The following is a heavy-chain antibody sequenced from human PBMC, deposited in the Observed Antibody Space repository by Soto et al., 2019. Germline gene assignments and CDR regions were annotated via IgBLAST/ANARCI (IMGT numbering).Heavy chain of an antibody. V-gene: IGHV4-4*02. CDR1: GGSISSSNW. J-gene: IGHJ6*02. CDR2: IYHSGST. D-gene: IGHD3-10*01. Sequence: SETLSLTCAVSGGSISSSNWWSWVRQPPGKGLEWIGEIYHSGSTNYNPSLNSRVTISVDKFKNQFSLKLSSVTAADTAVYYCARVTGHYYYGMDVWGQGTTVTVSS. CDR3: ARVTGHYYYGMDV.